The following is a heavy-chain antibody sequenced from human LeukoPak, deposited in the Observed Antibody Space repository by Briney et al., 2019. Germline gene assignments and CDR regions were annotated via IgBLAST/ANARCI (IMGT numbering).Heavy chain of an antibody. CDR1: GFTFDDYA. D-gene: IGHD6-13*01. CDR3: AKGIAAARYDAFDI. CDR2: ISWNSGSI. Sequence: GRSLRLSCAASGFTFDDYAMHWVRQAPGKGLEWVSGISWNSGSIGYADSVKGRFTISRDNAKNSLYLQKNSLRAEDTALYYCAKGIAAARYDAFDIWGQGTMVTVSS. J-gene: IGHJ3*02. V-gene: IGHV3-9*01.